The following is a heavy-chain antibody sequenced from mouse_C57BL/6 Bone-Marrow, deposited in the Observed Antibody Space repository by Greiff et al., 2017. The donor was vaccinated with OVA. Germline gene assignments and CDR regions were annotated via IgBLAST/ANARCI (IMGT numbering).Heavy chain of an antibody. D-gene: IGHD2-3*01. J-gene: IGHJ4*01. CDR2: IWSGGST. V-gene: IGHV2-2*01. Sequence: VKVVESGPGLVQPSQSLSITCTVSGFSLTSYGVHWVRQSPGKGLEWLGVIWSGGSTDYNAAFISRLSISKDNSKSQVFFKMNSLQADDTAIYYCARRGGYDYAMDYWGQGTSVTVSS. CDR3: ARRGGYDYAMDY. CDR1: GFSLTSYG.